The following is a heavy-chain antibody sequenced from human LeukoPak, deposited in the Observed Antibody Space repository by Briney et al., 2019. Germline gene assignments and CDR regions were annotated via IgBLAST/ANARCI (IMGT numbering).Heavy chain of an antibody. J-gene: IGHJ4*02. CDR3: ARDPDTAMLGDLDY. Sequence: NPGGSLRLSCAASGFTVSSNYMSWVRQAPGKGLEWVSSISSSSSYIYYADSVKGRFTISRDNAKNSLYLQMNSLRAEDTAVYYCARDPDTAMLGDLDYWGQGTLVTVSS. V-gene: IGHV3-21*01. CDR2: ISSSSSYI. D-gene: IGHD5-18*01. CDR1: GFTVSSNY.